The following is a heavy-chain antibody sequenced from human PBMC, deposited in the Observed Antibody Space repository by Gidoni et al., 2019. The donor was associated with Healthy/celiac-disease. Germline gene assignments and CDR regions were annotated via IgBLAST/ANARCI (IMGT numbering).Heavy chain of an antibody. CDR3: ARDRLGYCSGGSCYSWGYFDY. V-gene: IGHV1-69*04. CDR1: GGPFGSSA. D-gene: IGHD2-15*01. J-gene: IGHJ4*02. CDR2: IIPILGIA. Sequence: QVQLVQSGAEGKKPGSAVKVSSKSSGGPFGSSANSWMRQAPGQGSEWMGRIIPILGIANDAQKFQGRVTMTADKSTSTAYMELSSLRSEDTAVYYCARDRLGYCSGGSCYSWGYFDYWGQGTLVTVSS.